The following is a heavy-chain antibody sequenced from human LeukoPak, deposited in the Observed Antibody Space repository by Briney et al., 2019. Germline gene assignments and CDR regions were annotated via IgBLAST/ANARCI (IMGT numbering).Heavy chain of an antibody. V-gene: IGHV3-30-3*01. J-gene: IGHJ6*02. CDR3: ARGSYYDSSGYYYYYYGMDV. CDR1: GFTFSSYA. D-gene: IGHD3-22*01. Sequence: HTGGSLRLSCAASGFTFSSYAMHWVRQAPGKGLEWVAVISYDGSNKYYADSVKGRFTISRDNSKNTLYLQMNSLRAEDTAVYYCARGSYYDSSGYYYYYYGMDVWGQGTTVTVSS. CDR2: ISYDGSNK.